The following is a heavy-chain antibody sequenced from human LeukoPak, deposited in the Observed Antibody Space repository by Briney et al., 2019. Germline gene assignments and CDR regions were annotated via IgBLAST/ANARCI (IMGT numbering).Heavy chain of an antibody. CDR1: GFTFSSYG. J-gene: IGHJ4*02. Sequence: GGSLRLSCAASGFTFSSYGMRWVRQAPGKGLEWVAVISYVGGNKYYADSVKGRFTISRDNSKNTLYLQMNSLRAEDTAVYYCATDLRSSWYWFGYFDYWGEGSLVTVSS. CDR3: ATDLRSSWYWFGYFDY. D-gene: IGHD6-13*01. CDR2: ISYVGGNK. V-gene: IGHV3-30*03.